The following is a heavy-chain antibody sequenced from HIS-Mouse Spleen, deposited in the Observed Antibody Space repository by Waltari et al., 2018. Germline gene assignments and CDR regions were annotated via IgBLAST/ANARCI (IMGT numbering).Heavy chain of an antibody. D-gene: IGHD3-10*01. J-gene: IGHJ4*02. CDR3: AKDSLDGSGSFEPLGY. CDR1: GFTFSSYA. V-gene: IGHV3-23*01. CDR2: IGGSGGST. Sequence: EVQLLESGGGLVQPGGSLRLSCAASGFTFSSYAMSWVRQAPGKGLEWVSAIGGSGGSTYYADSVKGRFTISRDNSKNTLYLQMNSLRAEDTAVYYCAKDSLDGSGSFEPLGYWGQGTLVTVSS.